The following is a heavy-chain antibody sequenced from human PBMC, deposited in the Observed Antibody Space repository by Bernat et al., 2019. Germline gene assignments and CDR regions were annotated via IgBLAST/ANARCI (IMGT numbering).Heavy chain of an antibody. J-gene: IGHJ4*02. Sequence: QVQLVESGGGVVQPGRSLRLSCAASGFTFSSYAMHWVRQAPGKGLEWVAVISYDGSNKYYADSVKGRFTISRDNSKNTLYLQMNSLRAEDTAVYYCARVGEMVVTSYYFDYWGQGTLVTVSS. D-gene: IGHD2-21*02. V-gene: IGHV3-30-3*01. CDR2: ISYDGSNK. CDR3: ARVGEMVVTSYYFDY. CDR1: GFTFSSYA.